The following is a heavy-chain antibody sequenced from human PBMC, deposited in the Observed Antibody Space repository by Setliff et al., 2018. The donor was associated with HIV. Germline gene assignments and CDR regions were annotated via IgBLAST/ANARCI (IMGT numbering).Heavy chain of an antibody. Sequence: ASVKVSCKASGYTFTSYDINWVRQVTGQGLAWMGGIIPIFGTAYPQKFQGRVTMTWDTSTTTVYMELRSLRSEDTAVYYCARGSDSGSYSYYYGMDVWGQGTTVTVSS. CDR1: GYTFTSYD. V-gene: IGHV1-8*02. CDR2: IIPIFGT. J-gene: IGHJ6*02. D-gene: IGHD3-16*01. CDR3: ARGSDSGSYSYYYGMDV.